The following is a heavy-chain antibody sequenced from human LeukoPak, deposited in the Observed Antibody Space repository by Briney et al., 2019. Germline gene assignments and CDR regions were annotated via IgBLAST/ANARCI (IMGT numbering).Heavy chain of an antibody. Sequence: PSETLSLTCAVYGGSFSGYYWNWIRQPPGKGLEWIGEINHSGSTNYNPSLKCRVTISVDTSKNQFSLKLSSVTAADTAVYYCARVHSSGWYLNIVFDYWGQGTLVTVSS. CDR1: GGSFSGYY. CDR3: ARVHSSGWYLNIVFDY. CDR2: INHSGST. D-gene: IGHD6-19*01. V-gene: IGHV4-34*01. J-gene: IGHJ4*02.